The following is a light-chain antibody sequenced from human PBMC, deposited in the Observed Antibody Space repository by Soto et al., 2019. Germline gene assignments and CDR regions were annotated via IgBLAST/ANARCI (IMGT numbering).Light chain of an antibody. CDR1: LGISNY. CDR3: QQSGDSQWT. V-gene: IGKV1-27*01. Sequence: HLTQSPSSLSASVGDRVTITCRASLGISNYLAWYQQKPGKVPNLLIYAASTLQSGVPSRFSGSGSGTDFTLTISSLEPEDFAVYYCQQSGDSQWTFGQGTKVDI. J-gene: IGKJ1*01. CDR2: AAS.